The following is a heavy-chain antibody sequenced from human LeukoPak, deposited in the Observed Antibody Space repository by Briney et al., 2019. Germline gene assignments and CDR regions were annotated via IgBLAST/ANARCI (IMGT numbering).Heavy chain of an antibody. J-gene: IGHJ3*02. V-gene: IGHV4-30-2*01. Sequence: SETQSLTCTVSGGSISSGGYYWSWIRQPSGKGLEWIGYIYHSGSTYYNPSLKSRVTISVDRSKNQFSLKLSSVTAADTAVYYCARDLGSMSAGHAFDIWGQGTMVTVSS. D-gene: IGHD3-10*01. CDR1: GGSISSGGYY. CDR2: IYHSGST. CDR3: ARDLGSMSAGHAFDI.